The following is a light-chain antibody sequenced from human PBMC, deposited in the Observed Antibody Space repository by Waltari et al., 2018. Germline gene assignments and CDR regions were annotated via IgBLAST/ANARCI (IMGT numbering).Light chain of an antibody. Sequence: QSALTQPPSASGSPGQSVTISCTGTRRDVGAYNYVSWYQPHPGKGPKLMIYEVTRRPPGVPDRFSGSKSGNTASLTVSGLQAEDEADYYCTSYAGSKNVFGTGTKVTVL. V-gene: IGLV2-8*01. CDR3: TSYAGSKNV. J-gene: IGLJ1*01. CDR2: EVT. CDR1: RRDVGAYNY.